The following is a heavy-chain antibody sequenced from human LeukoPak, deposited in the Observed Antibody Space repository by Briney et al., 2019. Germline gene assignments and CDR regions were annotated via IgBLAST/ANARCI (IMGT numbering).Heavy chain of an antibody. V-gene: IGHV1-2*02. J-gene: IGHJ4*02. Sequence: GASVKVSCKASRYTFTCYYMHWVRQAPGQGFEWMGWINPNSGGTDYAQKFQGRVTMTRDTSISTAYMELSRLRSDDTAVYYCARGTGEGYTYGRYYFDYWGQGTLVTVSS. CDR2: INPNSGGT. CDR3: ARGTGEGYTYGRYYFDY. D-gene: IGHD5-18*01. CDR1: RYTFTCYY.